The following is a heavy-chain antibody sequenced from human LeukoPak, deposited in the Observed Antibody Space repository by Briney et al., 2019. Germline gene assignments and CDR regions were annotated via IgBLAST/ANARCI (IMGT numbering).Heavy chain of an antibody. CDR1: GFIHDDYA. J-gene: IGHJ4*02. Sequence: GGSLRLSCAASGFIHDDYAMHWVRHAPGKGLEWVSVVSGDGGSTYYADSVKGRFSISRDNSKNSLYLQMNSLRTEDTAFYYCAKGNGYNSNWGQGTLVTVSS. CDR3: AKGNGYNSN. V-gene: IGHV3-43*02. D-gene: IGHD6-13*01. CDR2: VSGDGGST.